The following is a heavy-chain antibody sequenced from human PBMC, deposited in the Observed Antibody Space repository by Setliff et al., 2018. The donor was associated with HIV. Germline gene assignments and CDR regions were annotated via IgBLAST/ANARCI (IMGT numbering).Heavy chain of an antibody. V-gene: IGHV1-18*01. CDR1: GYTFTSYG. J-gene: IGHJ4*02. CDR2: ISAYNGNT. CDR3: ARGSGWYNY. Sequence: ASGEVSCKASGYTFTSYGISWVRQAPGQGLEWMGWISAYNGNTNYAQKFQGRVTMTRNTSISTAYMELSSLRSEDTAVYYCARGSGWYNYWGQGTLVTVS. D-gene: IGHD1-1*01.